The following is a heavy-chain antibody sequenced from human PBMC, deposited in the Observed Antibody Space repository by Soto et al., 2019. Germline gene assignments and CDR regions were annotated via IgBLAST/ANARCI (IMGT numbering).Heavy chain of an antibody. CDR1: GFTFSSYG. CDR2: SSATGAGT. D-gene: IGHD3-10*01. CDR3: AKDRRAGGDYGFDSDF. Sequence: EVQLLESGAGLVQPGGSLSLSCAASGFTFSSYGMTWVRQPPGKGLEWVSFSSATGAGTYYADSVKGRFTISRDNSKNTLYLQMTTLRADDTAVYYCAKDRRAGGDYGFDSDFWGQGALVIVSS. V-gene: IGHV3-23*01. J-gene: IGHJ4*02.